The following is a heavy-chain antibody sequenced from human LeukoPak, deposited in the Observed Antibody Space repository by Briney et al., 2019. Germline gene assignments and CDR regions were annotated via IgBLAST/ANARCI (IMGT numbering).Heavy chain of an antibody. J-gene: IGHJ4*02. CDR2: ITTYKDNT. CDR3: ARGRYSAYDL. V-gene: IGHV1-18*01. D-gene: IGHD5-12*01. Sequence: ASVKVSCKASGYIFSNHGISWVRQAPGEGLEWMGWITTYKDNTAYALKFQGRVTMTTDTSTSTAYMELSSLRSEDTVVYYCARGRYSAYDLWGQGTLVTVSS. CDR1: GYIFSNHG.